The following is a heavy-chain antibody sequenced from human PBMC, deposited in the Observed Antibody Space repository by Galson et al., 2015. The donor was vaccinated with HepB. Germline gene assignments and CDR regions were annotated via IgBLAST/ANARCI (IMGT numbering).Heavy chain of an antibody. D-gene: IGHD1-26*01. Sequence: SVKVSCKASGFTFTSSAVQWVRQARGQRLEWIGWIVVGSGNTNYAQKFQERVTITRDMSTSTAYMELSSLRSEDTAVYYCTSQVGATPRFGYYYMDVWGKGTTVTVSS. CDR2: IVVGSGNT. CDR3: TSQVGATPRFGYYYMDV. J-gene: IGHJ6*03. CDR1: GFTFTSSA. V-gene: IGHV1-58*01.